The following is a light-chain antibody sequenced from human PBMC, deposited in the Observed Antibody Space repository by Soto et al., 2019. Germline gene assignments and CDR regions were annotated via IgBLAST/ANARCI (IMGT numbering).Light chain of an antibody. J-gene: IGLJ1*01. Sequence: QSVLTQPASVSGSPGQPITISCTGTNSDVGGYNYVSWYQQHPGKAPKLMIYEVSNRPSGVSNRFSGSKSGNTASLTISGLQAEDEADYYCSSYTSIITLYVFGSGTKVT. CDR1: NSDVGGYNY. CDR3: SSYTSIITLYV. V-gene: IGLV2-14*01. CDR2: EVS.